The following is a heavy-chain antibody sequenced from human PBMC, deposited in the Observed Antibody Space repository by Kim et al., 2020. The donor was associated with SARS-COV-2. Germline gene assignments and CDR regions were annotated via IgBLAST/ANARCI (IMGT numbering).Heavy chain of an antibody. J-gene: IGHJ4*02. D-gene: IGHD3-10*01. CDR2: STQ. V-gene: IGHV3-74*01. CDR3: ARDLSGAADY. Sequence: STQNNAASVGVRFTNPRDNAENTLFLQMNSLTAEDTAVYYCARDLSGAADYWGQGTLVTVSS.